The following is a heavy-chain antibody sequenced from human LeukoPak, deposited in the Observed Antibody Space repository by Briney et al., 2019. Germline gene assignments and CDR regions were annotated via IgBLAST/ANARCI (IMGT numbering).Heavy chain of an antibody. V-gene: IGHV1-69*05. CDR1: GGTFSSYA. CDR2: IIPIFGTA. J-gene: IGHJ4*02. CDR3: ARETRPSHYYDSSGYYAY. D-gene: IGHD3-22*01. Sequence: SVKVSCKASGGTFSSYAISWVRQAPGQGLEWMGRIIPIFGTANYAQKFQGRVTITTDESTGTAYMELSSLRSEDTAVYYCARETRPSHYYDSSGYYAYWGQGTLVTVSS.